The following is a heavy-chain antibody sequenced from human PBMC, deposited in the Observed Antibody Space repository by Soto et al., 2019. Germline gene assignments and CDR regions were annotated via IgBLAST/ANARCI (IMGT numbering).Heavy chain of an antibody. CDR3: ATRLRGAYYGMDV. CDR2: INPSGGST. CDR1: GHTFTSYY. Sequence: ASVKVSCKASGHTFTSYYMHWVRQAPGQGLEWMGIINPSGGSTSYAQKFQGRVTMTRDTSTSTVYMELSSLRSEDTAVYYCATRLRGAYYGMDVWGQGTTVTVSS. J-gene: IGHJ6*02. D-gene: IGHD3-16*01. V-gene: IGHV1-46*01.